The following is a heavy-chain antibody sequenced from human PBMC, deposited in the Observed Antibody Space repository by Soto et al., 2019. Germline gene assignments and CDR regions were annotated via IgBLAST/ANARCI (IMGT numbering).Heavy chain of an antibody. V-gene: IGHV3-7*01. CDR3: AREAPYSGSYFDY. Sequence: PGGSLRLSCAASGFTFSSYWMSWVRQAPGKGLEWVANIKQDGSEKYYVDSVKGRFTISRDNAKNSLYLQMNSLRAEDTAVYYCAREAPYSGSYFDYWGQGTLVTVSS. J-gene: IGHJ4*02. CDR2: IKQDGSEK. D-gene: IGHD1-26*01. CDR1: GFTFSSYW.